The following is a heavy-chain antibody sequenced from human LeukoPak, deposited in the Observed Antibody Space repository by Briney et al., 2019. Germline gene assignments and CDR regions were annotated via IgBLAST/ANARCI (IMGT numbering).Heavy chain of an antibody. J-gene: IGHJ4*02. CDR2: IKQDGSEK. CDR1: GFTFSSYW. Sequence: GGSLRLSCAASGFTFSSYWMSWVRQAPGKGLEWVANIKQDGSEKYYVDSVKGRFTISRGNAKNSLYLQMNSLRAENTALYYCAKDIGGLAFDYWGQGTLVTVSS. V-gene: IGHV3-7*03. D-gene: IGHD3-16*01. CDR3: AKDIGGLAFDY.